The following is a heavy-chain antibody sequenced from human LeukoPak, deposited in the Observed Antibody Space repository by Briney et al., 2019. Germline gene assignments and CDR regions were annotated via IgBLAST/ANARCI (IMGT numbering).Heavy chain of an antibody. D-gene: IGHD3-3*01. Sequence: SETLSLTCAVYGGSFSGYYWSWIRQPPGKGLEWTGEINHSGSTNYNPSLKRRVTTSVDASKNQFSLNMSCVTAANTAVYYCARGPIHRPYYDFWSGYRLRDPIFDYWGQGTLVTVSS. CDR3: ARGPIHRPYYDFWSGYRLRDPIFDY. V-gene: IGHV4-34*01. CDR1: GGSFSGYY. J-gene: IGHJ4*02. CDR2: INHSGST.